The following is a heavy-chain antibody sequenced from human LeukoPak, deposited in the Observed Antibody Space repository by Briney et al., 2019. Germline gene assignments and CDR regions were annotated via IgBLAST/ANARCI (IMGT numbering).Heavy chain of an antibody. Sequence: SQTLSLSCAISGDTVSSNCGVWNWIRQSPSRGLEWLGRTYYRSKWYDDYAVSVRSRITINPDTSKNQFSLQLTSVTPEDTAVSYCARGWNSGNFWSWGQGTLVTVSS. J-gene: IGHJ5*02. CDR1: GDTVSSNCGV. CDR3: ARGWNSGNFWS. D-gene: IGHD1-26*01. CDR2: TYYRSKWYD. V-gene: IGHV6-1*01.